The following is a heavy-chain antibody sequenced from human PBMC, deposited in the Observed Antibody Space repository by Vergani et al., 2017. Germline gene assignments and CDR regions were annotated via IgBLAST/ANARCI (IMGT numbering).Heavy chain of an antibody. J-gene: IGHJ4*02. V-gene: IGHV2-5*01. D-gene: IGHD6-13*01. CDR2: IYWNDDV. Sequence: QITLKESSPTLVKPTQTLTLTCTLSGFSLTTPGVGLAWIRQPPGKALEWLAIIYWNDDVRYRPSLNNRLTITKDTAKNQVVLTMTKMDPVDTGTYYCAREGGKAAGYFDLWGPGSLVTVSS. CDR3: AREGGKAAGYFDL. CDR1: GFSLTTPGVG.